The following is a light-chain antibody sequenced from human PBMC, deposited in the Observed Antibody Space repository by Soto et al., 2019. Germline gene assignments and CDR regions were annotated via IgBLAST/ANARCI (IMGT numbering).Light chain of an antibody. V-gene: IGKV3-20*01. Sequence: ESMLTQSPGTLSLSPGERATLSCRASQSVNSRYLTWYQQKPGQAPGLLIYGASIRATGVPDRFSGSGSGTDFTLTISRLEPEDFAVYYCQQFGDSPPAFTFGQGTKLEI. CDR2: GAS. CDR3: QQFGDSPPAFT. CDR1: QSVNSRY. J-gene: IGKJ2*01.